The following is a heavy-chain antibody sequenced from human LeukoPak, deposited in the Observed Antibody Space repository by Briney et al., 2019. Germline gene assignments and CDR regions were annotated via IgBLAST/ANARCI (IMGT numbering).Heavy chain of an antibody. Sequence: ASAKVSCKASGYTFTGYYMHWVRQAPGQGLEWMGWINPNSGGTNYAQKFQGRVTMTRDTSISTAYMELSRLRSDDTAVYYCARAVIAVAGPSFDYWGQGTLVTVSS. V-gene: IGHV1-2*02. CDR3: ARAVIAVAGPSFDY. J-gene: IGHJ4*02. CDR2: INPNSGGT. CDR1: GYTFTGYY. D-gene: IGHD6-19*01.